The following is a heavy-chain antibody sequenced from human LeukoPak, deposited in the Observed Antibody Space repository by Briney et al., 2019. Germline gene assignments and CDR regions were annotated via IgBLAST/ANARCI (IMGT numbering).Heavy chain of an antibody. CDR3: ARRPLAAAGTRGRYNWFDP. CDR2: IDHSGST. J-gene: IGHJ5*02. CDR1: GGSVTDYY. V-gene: IGHV4-34*01. Sequence: SETLSLTCTVSGGSVTDYYWSWIRQPPGKGLEWIGEIDHSGSTNYNPSLKSRVTISVDTSKDQFSLKLSSVTAADTAVYYCARRPLAAAGTRGRYNWFDPWGQGTLVTVSS. D-gene: IGHD6-13*01.